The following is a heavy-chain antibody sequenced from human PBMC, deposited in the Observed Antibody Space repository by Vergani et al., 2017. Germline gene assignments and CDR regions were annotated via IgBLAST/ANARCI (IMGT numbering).Heavy chain of an antibody. Sequence: EVHLLESGGGQVEAGGSLRLSCVASGFTFSNSAMSWVRQTSGEGLEWVSAISGNGDRTYYADSVKGRFTISRDNSKNTVYLQMNSLKAEDRATYYCAGEERSNTSPFVGDWGQGTLVTV. D-gene: IGHD2/OR15-2a*01. V-gene: IGHV3-23*01. J-gene: IGHJ4*02. CDR1: GFTFSNSA. CDR3: AGEERSNTSPFVGD. CDR2: ISGNGDRT.